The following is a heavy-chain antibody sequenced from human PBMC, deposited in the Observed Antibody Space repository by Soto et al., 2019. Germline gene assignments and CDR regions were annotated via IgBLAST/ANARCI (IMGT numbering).Heavy chain of an antibody. V-gene: IGHV3-33*01. D-gene: IGHD3-10*01. Sequence: GGSLRLSCAASGFTFSSYGMHWVRQAPGKGLEWVAVIWYDGSNKYYADSVKGRFTISRDNSKNTLYLQMNSLRAEDTAVYYCARDPEQARTLWFGEFPGNNWFDPWGQGTLVTVSS. CDR1: GFTFSSYG. CDR3: ARDPEQARTLWFGEFPGNNWFDP. CDR2: IWYDGSNK. J-gene: IGHJ5*02.